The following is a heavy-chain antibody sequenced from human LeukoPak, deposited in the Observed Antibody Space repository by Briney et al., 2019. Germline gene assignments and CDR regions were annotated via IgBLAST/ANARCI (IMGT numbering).Heavy chain of an antibody. D-gene: IGHD1-26*01. V-gene: IGHV3-9*01. J-gene: IGHJ4*02. CDR3: AKSISGSYWVFDDY. CDR2: ISWNSGSI. CDR1: GFTFDDYA. Sequence: GGSLRLSCAASGFTFDDYAMHWVRQAPGKGLEWVSGISWNSGSIGYADSVKGRFTISRDNAKNSLYLQMNSLRAEDTALYYCAKSISGSYWVFDDYWGQGTLVTVSS.